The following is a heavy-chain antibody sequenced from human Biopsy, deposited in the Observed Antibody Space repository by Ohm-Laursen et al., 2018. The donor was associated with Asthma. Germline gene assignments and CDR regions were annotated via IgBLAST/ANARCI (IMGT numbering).Heavy chain of an antibody. D-gene: IGHD2-8*01. CDR2: INYSGST. J-gene: IGHJ5*01. CDR3: ARDLSGYCTSSACYGFDS. CDR1: GGSLSSGPYY. V-gene: IGHV4-31*03. Sequence: SQTPSLTCTVSGGSLSSGPYYWSWVRQHPGKGLEWIGYINYSGSTFYSPSLESRVTVSVDTSKNQFSLKLSSVTAADTAAYYCARDLSGYCTSSACYGFDSWGQGTLVTVSS.